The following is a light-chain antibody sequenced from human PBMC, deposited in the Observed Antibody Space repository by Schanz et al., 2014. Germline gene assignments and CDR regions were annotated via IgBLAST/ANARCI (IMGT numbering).Light chain of an antibody. CDR2: DDR. CDR3: QVWDAGDPWV. V-gene: IGLV3-21*02. Sequence: SYELTQPPSVSVAPGQTATITCGGNNIGGKSVHWYQQKTGRAPILVVYDDRDRPSGIPERFSGSNSGNTATLTISRVEAADEADYYCQVWDAGDPWVFGGGTKLTVL. J-gene: IGLJ3*02. CDR1: NIGGKS.